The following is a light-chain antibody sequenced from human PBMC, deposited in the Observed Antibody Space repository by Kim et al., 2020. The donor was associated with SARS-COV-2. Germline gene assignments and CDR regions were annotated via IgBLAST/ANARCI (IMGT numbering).Light chain of an antibody. CDR1: QDINSY. V-gene: IGKV1-9*01. J-gene: IGKJ4*01. Sequence: AAVEDIMPITCRARQDINSYLAWYQQRPWKAPKLLIYAASTLQSGVPSRFSGSGSGTDFTLTISSLRPEDSATYSCQQLKSYPLTFGGGTKVDIK. CDR2: AAS. CDR3: QQLKSYPLT.